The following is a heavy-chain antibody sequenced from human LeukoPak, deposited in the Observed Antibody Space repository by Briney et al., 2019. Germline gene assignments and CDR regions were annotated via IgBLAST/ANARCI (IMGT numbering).Heavy chain of an antibody. CDR3: ARGLYWAGADGFAY. V-gene: IGHV5-51*03. CDR2: IYPGDSDT. J-gene: IGHJ4*02. Sequence: GESLKISCKGSGYSFTSYWIGWGRQRPGKGLEWMGIIYPGDSDTRYSPSFQGQVTISAAKSISPAYLQWSSLKASDPAMYSCARGLYWAGADGFAYWGQGTLVTVSS. D-gene: IGHD2-21*01. CDR1: GYSFTSYW.